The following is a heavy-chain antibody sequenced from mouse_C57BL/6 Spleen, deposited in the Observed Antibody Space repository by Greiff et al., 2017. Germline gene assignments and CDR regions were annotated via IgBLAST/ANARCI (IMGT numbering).Heavy chain of an antibody. CDR3: TRDYDGYFDV. J-gene: IGHJ1*03. CDR2: IRLKSDNYAT. CDR1: GFTFSNYW. Sequence: DVHLVESGGGLVQPGGSMKLSCVASGFTFSNYWMNWVRQSPEKGLEWVAQIRLKSDNYATHYAESVKGRFTISRDDSKSSVYLQMNNLRAEDTGIYYCTRDYDGYFDVWGTGTTVTVSS. D-gene: IGHD2-4*01. V-gene: IGHV6-3*01.